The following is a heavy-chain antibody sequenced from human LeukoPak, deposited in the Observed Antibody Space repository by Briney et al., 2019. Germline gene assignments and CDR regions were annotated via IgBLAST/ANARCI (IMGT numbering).Heavy chain of an antibody. J-gene: IGHJ4*02. CDR3: ARRGSGSYIDY. V-gene: IGHV4-39*01. D-gene: IGHD3-10*01. CDR1: GGSISSSSYY. Sequence: SETLSLTCTVSGGSISSSSYYWGWIRQPPGEGLEWIGSIYYSGSAYYNPSLKSRVTISIDTSKNQFSLKLSSVTAADTAVYYCARRGSGSYIDYWGQGTLVTVSS. CDR2: IYYSGSA.